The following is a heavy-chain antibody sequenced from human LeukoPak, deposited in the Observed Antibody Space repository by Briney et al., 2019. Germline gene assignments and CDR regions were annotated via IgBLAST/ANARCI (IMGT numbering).Heavy chain of an antibody. D-gene: IGHD5-24*01. V-gene: IGHV5-51*07. CDR3: ARQKRWLQSDDAFDI. CDR2: IYPGDSDT. CDR1: GYSFTSYW. Sequence: GESLKISCKGSGYSFTSYWIGWVHQMPGKGLEWMGIIYPGDSDTRYSPSFQGQVTISADKSISTAYLQWSSLKASDTAMYYCARQKRWLQSDDAFDIWGQGTMVTVSS. J-gene: IGHJ3*02.